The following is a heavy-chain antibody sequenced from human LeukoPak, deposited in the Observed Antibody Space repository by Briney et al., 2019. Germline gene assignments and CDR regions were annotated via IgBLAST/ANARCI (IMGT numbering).Heavy chain of an antibody. J-gene: IGHJ3*02. Sequence: GGSLRLSCAASGFTFSSYAMSWVRQAPGKGLEWVSAISGSGGSTYYADSVKGRFTISRDNSKNTLYLQMNSLKAEDTAVYYCASGITMIVVVTPDNAFDIWGQGTMVTVSS. D-gene: IGHD3-22*01. CDR2: ISGSGGST. V-gene: IGHV3-23*01. CDR3: ASGITMIVVVTPDNAFDI. CDR1: GFTFSSYA.